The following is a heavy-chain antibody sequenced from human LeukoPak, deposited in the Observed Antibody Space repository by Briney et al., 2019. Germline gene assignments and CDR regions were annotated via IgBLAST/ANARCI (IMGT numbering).Heavy chain of an antibody. Sequence: SETLSLTCAVSGGSISSYYWSWIRQPPGKGLEWIGYIYYSGSTNYNPSLKSRVTISVDTSKNQFSLKLSSVTAADTAVYYCARGGAMGTYYYYMDVWGKGTTVTISS. CDR3: ARGGAMGTYYYYMDV. CDR1: GGSISSYY. CDR2: IYYSGST. D-gene: IGHD1-1*01. V-gene: IGHV4-59*01. J-gene: IGHJ6*03.